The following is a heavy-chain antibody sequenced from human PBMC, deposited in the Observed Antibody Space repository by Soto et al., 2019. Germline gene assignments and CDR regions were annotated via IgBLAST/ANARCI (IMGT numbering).Heavy chain of an antibody. J-gene: IGHJ5*02. V-gene: IGHV1-18*01. CDR3: ARDLRPYYYGSGSPFDP. CDR2: ISAYNGNT. D-gene: IGHD3-10*01. Sequence: QVQLVQSGAEVKKPGASVKVSCKASGYTFTSYGISWVRQAPAQGLEWMGWISAYNGNTNYAQKLQGRVTMTTDTSTSTAYMELRSLRSDDTAVYYCARDLRPYYYGSGSPFDPWGQGTLVTVSS. CDR1: GYTFTSYG.